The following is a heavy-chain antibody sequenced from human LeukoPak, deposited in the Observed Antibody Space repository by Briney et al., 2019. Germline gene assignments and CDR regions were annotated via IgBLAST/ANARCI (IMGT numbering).Heavy chain of an antibody. J-gene: IGHJ4*02. V-gene: IGHV4-39*01. CDR3: ARRYGRHYFDY. D-gene: IGHD3-10*01. CDR2: IYYSGNT. CDR1: GGSISSNSYY. Sequence: SETLSLTCTVSGGSISSNSYYWGWIRRPPGKGLEWIGSIYYSGNTFYNPSLKSRVTISVDTSKNQFSLKLSSVTAADTAVYYCARRYGRHYFDYWGQGTLVTVSS.